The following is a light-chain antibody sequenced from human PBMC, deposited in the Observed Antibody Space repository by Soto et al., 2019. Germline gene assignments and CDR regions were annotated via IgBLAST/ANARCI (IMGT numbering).Light chain of an antibody. CDR2: RNN. J-gene: IGLJ3*02. V-gene: IGLV1-40*01. CDR3: QSFDSNLSGWV. Sequence: QSVLTQPPSVSGAPGQRVTISCTGNSSNIGAGHDVHWYQQPPGTAPKLLIFRNNNRASGVPDRFSGARSGTSASLAITGLQTGDVADYYCQSFDSNLSGWVFGGGTKLTVL. CDR1: SSNIGAGHD.